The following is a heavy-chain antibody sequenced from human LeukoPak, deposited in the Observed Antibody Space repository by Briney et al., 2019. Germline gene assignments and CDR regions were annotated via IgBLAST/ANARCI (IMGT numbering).Heavy chain of an antibody. J-gene: IGHJ4*02. CDR1: GYTFISYG. V-gene: IGHV1-18*01. CDR2: ISAYNGNT. CDR3: ASGGMITFGGVIGNY. Sequence: ATVKVSCKASGYTFISYGINWVRQAPGQGLEWMGWISAYNGNTNYAQKFQGRVTITADESTSTAYMELSSLRSEDTAVYYCASGGMITFGGVIGNYWGQGTLVTVSS. D-gene: IGHD3-16*02.